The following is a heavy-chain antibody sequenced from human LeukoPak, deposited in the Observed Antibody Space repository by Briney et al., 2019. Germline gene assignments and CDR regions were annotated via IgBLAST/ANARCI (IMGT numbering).Heavy chain of an antibody. CDR3: TKSRIRTGEGSYLPRYYFDY. Sequence: GSLRLSCAASGFTFSSYAMSWVRQAPGKGLEWVSAISCSGGSTYYADSVKGRVTISRDNSKNTLYLQMNSMRAEDTAVYYCTKSRIRTGEGSYLPRYYFDYWGQGTLVTVSS. D-gene: IGHD3-10*01. CDR2: ISCSGGST. V-gene: IGHV3-23*01. J-gene: IGHJ4*02. CDR1: GFTFSSYA.